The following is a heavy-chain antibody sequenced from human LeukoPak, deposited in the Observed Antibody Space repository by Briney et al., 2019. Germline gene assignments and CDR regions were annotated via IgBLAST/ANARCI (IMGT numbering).Heavy chain of an antibody. D-gene: IGHD3-10*01. CDR2: VTASAGNT. J-gene: IGHJ6*02. CDR3: AKGDYYGSGSTFKNGMDV. Sequence: PGGSLRLSCAASGFTFSSYAMSWVRQAPGKGLEWVSAVTASAGNTYYADSVKGRFTISRDNSKNTLYLQVNSLRAEDTAVYYCAKGDYYGSGSTFKNGMDVRGQGTTVTVSS. CDR1: GFTFSSYA. V-gene: IGHV3-23*01.